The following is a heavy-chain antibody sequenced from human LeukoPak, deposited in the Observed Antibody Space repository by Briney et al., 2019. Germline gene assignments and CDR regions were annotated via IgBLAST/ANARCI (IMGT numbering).Heavy chain of an antibody. V-gene: IGHV1-69*05. CDR2: IIPIFGTA. D-gene: IGHD6-13*01. J-gene: IGHJ6*03. CDR3: ARGCWQQLVRRNYYYMDV. Sequence: ASVKVSCKASGGTFSSYAISWVRRAPGQGLEWMGGIIPIFGTANYAQKFQGRVTITTDESTSTAYMELSSLRSEDTAVYYCARGCWQQLVRRNYYYMDVWGKGTTVTVSS. CDR1: GGTFSSYA.